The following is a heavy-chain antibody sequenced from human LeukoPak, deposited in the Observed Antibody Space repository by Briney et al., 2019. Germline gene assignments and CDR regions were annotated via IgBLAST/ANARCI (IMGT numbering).Heavy chain of an antibody. Sequence: GGSLRLSCAAPGFTFSSYAMSWVRQAPGKGLEWVSAISGSGGSTYYADSVKGRFTISRDNSKNTLYLQMNSLRAEDTAVYYCAKDDNVDSSGDAFDIWGQGTMVTVSS. V-gene: IGHV3-23*01. J-gene: IGHJ3*02. CDR2: ISGSGGST. CDR1: GFTFSSYA. D-gene: IGHD3-22*01. CDR3: AKDDNVDSSGDAFDI.